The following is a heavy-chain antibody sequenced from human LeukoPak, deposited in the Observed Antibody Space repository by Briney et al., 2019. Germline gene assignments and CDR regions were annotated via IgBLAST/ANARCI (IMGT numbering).Heavy chain of an antibody. D-gene: IGHD3-16*02. V-gene: IGHV1-69*05. CDR1: GVTFSSYA. Sequence: SVKVSCKASGVTFSSYAISWVRQAPGQGLEWMGGIIPIFGTANYAQKFQGRVTITTDESTSTAYMELSSLRSEDTAVYYCARDQHDYVWGSYRFRGYFDYWGQGTLVTVSS. CDR2: IIPIFGTA. CDR3: ARDQHDYVWGSYRFRGYFDY. J-gene: IGHJ4*02.